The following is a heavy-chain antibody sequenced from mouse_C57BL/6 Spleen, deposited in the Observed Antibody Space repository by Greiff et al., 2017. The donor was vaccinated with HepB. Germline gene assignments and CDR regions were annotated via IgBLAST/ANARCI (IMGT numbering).Heavy chain of an antibody. CDR1: GYSITSGYY. Sequence: EVQLQESGPGLVKPSPSLSLTCSVTGYSITSGYYWNWIRQFPGNKLEWMGYISYDGSNNYNPSLKNRISITRDTSKNQFFLKLKSVTTEDTATYDSDYYGSSWGYWYFDDWGTGTTVTVSS. V-gene: IGHV3-6*01. J-gene: IGHJ1*03. D-gene: IGHD1-1*01. CDR3: DYYGSSWGYWYFDD. CDR2: ISYDGSN.